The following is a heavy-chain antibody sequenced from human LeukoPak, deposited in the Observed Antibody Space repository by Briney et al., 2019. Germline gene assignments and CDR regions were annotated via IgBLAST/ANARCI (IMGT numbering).Heavy chain of an antibody. CDR3: AREPLQYCSGGSCYSRGWFDP. Sequence: GGSLRLSCAASGFTFSSYEMNWVRQAPGKGLEWVSYISGSGSTIYYADSVKGRFTISRDNAKNSLYLQMNSLRAEDTAVYYCAREPLQYCSGGSCYSRGWFDPWGQGTLVTVSS. CDR2: ISGSGSTI. V-gene: IGHV3-48*03. CDR1: GFTFSSYE. D-gene: IGHD2-15*01. J-gene: IGHJ5*02.